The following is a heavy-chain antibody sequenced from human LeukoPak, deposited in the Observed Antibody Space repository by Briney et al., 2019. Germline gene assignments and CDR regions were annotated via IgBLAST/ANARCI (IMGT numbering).Heavy chain of an antibody. Sequence: AGGSLRLSCAASGFPFSSYAMSWLRQAPGRGREGVSAISGSGGSTYYADSVKGRFTISRDNSKNTLYLQMNSLRAEDTAVYYCAKRLGYSSGWNFDYWGQGTLVTVSS. CDR3: AKRLGYSSGWNFDY. J-gene: IGHJ4*02. D-gene: IGHD6-19*01. V-gene: IGHV3-23*01. CDR1: GFPFSSYA. CDR2: ISGSGGST.